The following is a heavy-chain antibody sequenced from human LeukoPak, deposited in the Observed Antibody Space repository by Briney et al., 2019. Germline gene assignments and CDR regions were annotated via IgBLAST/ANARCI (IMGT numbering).Heavy chain of an antibody. CDR2: IIPIFGTA. J-gene: IGHJ4*02. V-gene: IGHV1-69*13. CDR1: GGTFSSYA. CDR3: AREQGTYYYDSSGSMAGTYYFDY. Sequence: SVKVSCKASGGTFSSYAISWVRQAPGQGLEWMGGIIPIFGTANYAQKFQGRVTITADESTSTAYMELSSLRSEDTAVDYCAREQGTYYYDSSGSMAGTYYFDYWGQGTLVTVSS. D-gene: IGHD3-22*01.